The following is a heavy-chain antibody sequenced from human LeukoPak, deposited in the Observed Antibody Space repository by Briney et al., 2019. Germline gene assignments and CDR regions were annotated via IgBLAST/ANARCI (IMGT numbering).Heavy chain of an antibody. J-gene: IGHJ5*02. CDR2: IYYSGST. D-gene: IGHD3-3*01. CDR3: ARVDQFWSGFDP. CDR1: GGSISSGGYY. Sequence: SQTLSLTCTVSGGSISSGGYYWSWIRQHPGKGLEWIGYIYYSGSTYYNPSLKSRATISVDTSKNQFSLKLSSVTAADTAVYYCARVDQFWSGFDPWGQGTLVTVSS. V-gene: IGHV4-31*03.